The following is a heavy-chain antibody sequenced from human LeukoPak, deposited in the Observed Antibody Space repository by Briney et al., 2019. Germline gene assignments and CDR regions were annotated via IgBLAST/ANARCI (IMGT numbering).Heavy chain of an antibody. CDR2: ISWNSGSI. D-gene: IGHD6-13*01. Sequence: GGSLRLSCAASGFTFDDYAMHWVRQAPGKGLEWVSGISWNSGSIGYADSVKGRFTISRDNAKNSLYLQMNSLRAEDTALYYCAKSTAAAVMDWFDPWGQGTLVTVSS. J-gene: IGHJ5*02. CDR1: GFTFDDYA. V-gene: IGHV3-9*01. CDR3: AKSTAAAVMDWFDP.